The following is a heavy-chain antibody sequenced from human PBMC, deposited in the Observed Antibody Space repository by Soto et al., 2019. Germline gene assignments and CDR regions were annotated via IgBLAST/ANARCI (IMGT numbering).Heavy chain of an antibody. Sequence: QVPLVQSGAEVKKPGASVKVACKTSGYSFSSNAITWVRQAPGHGLEWMGWISTYSGDPNYAQKFQCRVTMTTDTSTNTAYMELRNLRSYDSAVYYCARVWGSYQAPSGGAGFDPWGQGTLVTVSS. D-gene: IGHD3-16*02. CDR1: GYSFSSNA. CDR3: ARVWGSYQAPSGGAGFDP. V-gene: IGHV1-18*01. CDR2: ISTYSGDP. J-gene: IGHJ5*02.